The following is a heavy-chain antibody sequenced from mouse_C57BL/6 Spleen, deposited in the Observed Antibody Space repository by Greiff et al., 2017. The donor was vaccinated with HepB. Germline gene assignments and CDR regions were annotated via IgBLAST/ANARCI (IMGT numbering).Heavy chain of an antibody. Sequence: EVQLQESGPELVKPGASVKISCKASGYSFTGYYMNWVKQSPEKSLEWIGEINPSTGGTTYNQKFKAKATLTVDKSSSTAYMQLKSLTSEDSAVYYCARTPGYYGSSGYFDVWGTGTTVTVSS. CDR3: ARTPGYYGSSGYFDV. D-gene: IGHD1-1*01. CDR1: GYSFTGYY. J-gene: IGHJ1*03. CDR2: INPSTGGT. V-gene: IGHV1-42*01.